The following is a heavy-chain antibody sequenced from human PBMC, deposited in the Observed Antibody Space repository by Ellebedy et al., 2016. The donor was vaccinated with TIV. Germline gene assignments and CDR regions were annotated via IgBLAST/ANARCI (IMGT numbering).Heavy chain of an antibody. CDR2: INHSGST. CDR1: GGSFSGYY. CDR3: ARAGGYSYGNDY. V-gene: IGHV4-34*01. Sequence: SETLSLTCAVYGGSFSGYYWSWIRQPPGKGLEWIGEINHSGSTNYNPSLKSRVTISVDTSKNQFSLKLSSVTAADTAVYYCARAGGYSYGNDYWGQGTLVTVSS. J-gene: IGHJ4*02. D-gene: IGHD5-18*01.